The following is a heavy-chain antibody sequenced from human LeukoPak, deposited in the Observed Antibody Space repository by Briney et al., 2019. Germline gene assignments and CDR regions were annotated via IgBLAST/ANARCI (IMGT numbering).Heavy chain of an antibody. V-gene: IGHV3-23*01. CDR3: VKFLVPDPTDLDIFDS. J-gene: IGHJ4*02. Sequence: GGSLRLSCAASGFTFSSYSMNWVRQAPGKGLEWVATISGRGSSTYYADSVKGRFTISRDTSKNTLYLEMNSLSTEDTAVYSCVKFLVPDPTDLDIFDSWGRGTLVTVSS. CDR2: ISGRGSST. D-gene: IGHD3-9*01. CDR1: GFTFSSYS.